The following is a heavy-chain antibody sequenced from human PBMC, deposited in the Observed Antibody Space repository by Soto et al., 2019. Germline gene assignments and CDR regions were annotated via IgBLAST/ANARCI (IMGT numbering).Heavy chain of an antibody. J-gene: IGHJ4*02. V-gene: IGHV3-74*03. CDR2: LSSDGFGA. CDR1: GFSLSPYW. CDR3: TRDLGGPDY. D-gene: IGHD3-16*01. Sequence: LRLSCAASGFSLSPYWMHWVRQVPGRVLEWVARLSSDGFGAAYADSVKGRFFISRDIARNTLSLQMNSLRADDTAVYYCTRDLGGPDYWGRGTSVTVSS.